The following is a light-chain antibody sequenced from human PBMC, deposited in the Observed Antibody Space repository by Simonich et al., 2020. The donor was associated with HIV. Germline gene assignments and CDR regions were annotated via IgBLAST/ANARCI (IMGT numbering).Light chain of an antibody. V-gene: IGKV4-1*01. J-gene: IGKJ2*01. CDR3: QHYYTIPYT. CDR1: QSILHSSNNPKY. CDR2: WAS. Sequence: DIVMTQSPDSLAVSLGERATINCKSSQSILHSSNNPKYMAWYQQKPGQPPKLLIYWASTRESGVPDRFSGSGSGTDFTLTISSLQAEDVAVYYCQHYYTIPYTFGQGTKLEIK.